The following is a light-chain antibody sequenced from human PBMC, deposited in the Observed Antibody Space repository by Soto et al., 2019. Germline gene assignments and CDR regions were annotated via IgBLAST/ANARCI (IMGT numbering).Light chain of an antibody. CDR3: QQYSTYPIP. J-gene: IGKJ5*01. Sequence: DIQMTQSPSTLSASVGDRVTITCRASQSVTTWLAWYQQKPGKAPKLLIYKASNLESGLPSRFTGSGSGTEFTLTISSLQSDDFATYYCQQYSTYPIPFAQRTRPEIK. CDR1: QSVTTW. V-gene: IGKV1-5*03. CDR2: KAS.